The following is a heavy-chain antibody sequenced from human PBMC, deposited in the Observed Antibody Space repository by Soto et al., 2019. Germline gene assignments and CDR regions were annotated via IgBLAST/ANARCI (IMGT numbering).Heavy chain of an antibody. CDR3: ARGSSSGVFAPFDY. CDR2: LCYSGST. D-gene: IGHD3-3*02. V-gene: IGHV4-39*02. J-gene: IGHJ4*02. Sequence: QLQLQESGPGLVKPSETLSLTCTVSGGSISSSSYYWGWLRQPPGQGLEWIGSLCYSGSTYYNPSLKSRVTISVDTFKNHFSLKQSSVTPGYTAVSYCARGSSSGVFAPFDYWGQGTLVTVSS. CDR1: GGSISSSSYY.